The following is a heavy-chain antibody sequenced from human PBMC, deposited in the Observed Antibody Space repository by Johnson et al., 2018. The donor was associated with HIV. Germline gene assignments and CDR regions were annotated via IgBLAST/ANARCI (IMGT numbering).Heavy chain of an antibody. CDR2: ISYDGSNK. CDR1: GFTFSSYA. Sequence: VQLLESGGGVVQPGRSLSLSCAASGFTFSSYAMYWVRQAPGKGLEWVAFISYDGSNKYYADSVKGRFTISRDNSKNTLYLQMNSLRAEDTAVYYCARTTYSSPGAFDIWGQGTMVTVSS. J-gene: IGHJ3*02. CDR3: ARTTYSSPGAFDI. V-gene: IGHV3-30-3*01. D-gene: IGHD6-19*01.